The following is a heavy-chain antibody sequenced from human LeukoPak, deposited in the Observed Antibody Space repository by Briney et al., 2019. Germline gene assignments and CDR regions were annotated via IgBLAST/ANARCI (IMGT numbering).Heavy chain of an antibody. J-gene: IGHJ5*02. Sequence: SETLSLTCTVSGGSISSYYWSWIRQPPGKGLEWIGYIYYSGSTNYNPALKSRVTISVDTSKNHFSLKLSCVTGADTAVYYCARDNRPLAGEGLNWFDPWGQGTLVTVSS. V-gene: IGHV4-59*01. CDR2: IYYSGST. CDR3: ARDNRPLAGEGLNWFDP. D-gene: IGHD3-3*02. CDR1: GGSISSYY.